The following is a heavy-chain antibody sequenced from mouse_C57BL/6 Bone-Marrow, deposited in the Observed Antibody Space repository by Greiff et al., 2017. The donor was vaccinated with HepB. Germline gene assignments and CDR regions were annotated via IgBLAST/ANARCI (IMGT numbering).Heavy chain of an antibody. J-gene: IGHJ2*01. CDR3: ARDRGTTVVGDFDY. CDR2: INYDGSST. V-gene: IGHV5-16*01. Sequence: EVQLVESEGGLVQPGSSMKLSCTASGFTFSDYYMAWVRQVPEKGLEWVANINYDGSSTYYLDSLKSRFIISRDNAKNILYLQMSSLKSEDTATYYCARDRGTTVVGDFDYWGQGTTLTVSS. CDR1: GFTFSDYY. D-gene: IGHD1-1*01.